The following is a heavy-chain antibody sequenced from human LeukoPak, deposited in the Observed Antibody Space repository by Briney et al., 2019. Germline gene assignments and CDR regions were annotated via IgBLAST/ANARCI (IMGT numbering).Heavy chain of an antibody. J-gene: IGHJ4*02. CDR1: GYSISTSYY. V-gene: IGHV4-38-2*02. D-gene: IGHD4-17*01. Sequence: PSETLSLTCTVSGYSISTSYYWGWIRQPPGKGLEWIGEINHSGSTNYNPSLKSRVTISVDTSKNQFSLKLSSVTAAHTAVYYCARGPDYGDYRFDYWGQGTLVTVSS. CDR2: INHSGST. CDR3: ARGPDYGDYRFDY.